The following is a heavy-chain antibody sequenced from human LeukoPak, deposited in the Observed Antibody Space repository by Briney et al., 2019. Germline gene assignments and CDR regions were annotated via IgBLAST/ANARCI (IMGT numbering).Heavy chain of an antibody. Sequence: QAGGSLRLSCAASGFTFSSYAMSWVRQAPGKGLEWVSAISGSGGSTYYADSVKGRFTISRDSSKNTLYLQMNSLRAEDTAVYYCAKAVSMTTVTTGDYWGQGTLVTVSS. D-gene: IGHD4-17*01. CDR3: AKAVSMTTVTTGDY. CDR1: GFTFSSYA. CDR2: ISGSGGST. V-gene: IGHV3-23*01. J-gene: IGHJ4*02.